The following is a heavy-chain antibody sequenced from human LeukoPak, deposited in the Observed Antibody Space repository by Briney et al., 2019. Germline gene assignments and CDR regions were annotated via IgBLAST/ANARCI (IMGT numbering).Heavy chain of an antibody. CDR3: ARAEDGLSY. D-gene: IGHD3-16*01. CDR1: GGSISSYY. V-gene: IGHV4-59*01. CDR2: IYYSGST. Sequence: PSETLSLTCTVSGGSISSYYWSWIRQPPGKGLEWIGYIYYSGSTNYNPSLKSRVTISVDTSKNQFSLELSSVTAADTAVYYCARAEDGLSYWGQGTLVTVSS. J-gene: IGHJ4*02.